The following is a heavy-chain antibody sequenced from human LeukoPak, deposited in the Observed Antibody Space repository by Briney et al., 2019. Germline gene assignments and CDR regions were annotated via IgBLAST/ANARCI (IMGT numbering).Heavy chain of an antibody. CDR1: GGSISSGDYY. CDR3: AGHFYCSGGSCYSNWFDP. Sequence: SETLSLTCTVSGGSISSGDYYWSWIRQPPGKGLEWIGYIYYGGRTYYNPSLNSRVTISVDTSKNQFSLKLSSVTAADTAVYYCAGHFYCSGGSCYSNWFDPWGQGTLVTVSS. V-gene: IGHV4-30-4*08. J-gene: IGHJ5*02. D-gene: IGHD2-15*01. CDR2: IYYGGRT.